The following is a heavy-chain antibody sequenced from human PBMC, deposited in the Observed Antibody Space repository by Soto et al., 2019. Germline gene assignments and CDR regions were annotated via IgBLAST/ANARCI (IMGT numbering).Heavy chain of an antibody. J-gene: IGHJ4*02. CDR3: ARWGGDYGDPLDY. D-gene: IGHD4-17*01. Sequence: QVQLVQSGAEVKKPGASVKVSCKASGYTFTSYGISWVRQAAGQGLEWMGWISAYNGNTNYAQKLQGRVTITTDTSTSPAHLELSSLRSDDTAGYYCARWGGDYGDPLDYWGQGTLVTVSS. CDR2: ISAYNGNT. CDR1: GYTFTSYG. V-gene: IGHV1-18*01.